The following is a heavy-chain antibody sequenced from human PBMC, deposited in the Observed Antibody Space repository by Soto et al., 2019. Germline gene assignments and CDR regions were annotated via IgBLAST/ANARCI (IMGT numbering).Heavy chain of an antibody. D-gene: IGHD6-19*01. Sequence: ASVKVSCKAYGGTFSSYGISWVRQAPGQGLEWMGGIIPLFGTTNFAHKFKGRVTITADESTSTVYMELSSLRFEDTAIYYCARAHGSSWYNWFDPWGQGTLVTVSS. CDR1: GGTFSSYG. V-gene: IGHV1-69*13. J-gene: IGHJ5*02. CDR2: IIPLFGTT. CDR3: ARAHGSSWYNWFDP.